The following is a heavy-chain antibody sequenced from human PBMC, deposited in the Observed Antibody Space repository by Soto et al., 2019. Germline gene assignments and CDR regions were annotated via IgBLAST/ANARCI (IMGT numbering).Heavy chain of an antibody. J-gene: IGHJ6*02. V-gene: IGHV3-11*06. D-gene: IGHD6-13*01. CDR3: ARSSSWGANYYYYYGMDV. CDR2: ISGSSSSR. CDR1: GFTFSEYY. Sequence: PGGSLRLSCAASGFTFSEYYMSWIRQAPGKGLEWVSSISGSSSSRKYADSVRGRFTISRDYAKNSLYLQMNSLRVEDTALYFCARSSSWGANYYYYYGMDVWGQGTTVTVSS.